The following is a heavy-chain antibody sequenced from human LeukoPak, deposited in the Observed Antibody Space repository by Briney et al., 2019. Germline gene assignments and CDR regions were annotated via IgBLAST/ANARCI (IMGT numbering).Heavy chain of an antibody. J-gene: IGHJ4*02. CDR1: GFTFSSYA. D-gene: IGHD5-18*01. V-gene: IGHV3-30*04. CDR2: ISYDGSNK. Sequence: PGGSLRLSCAASGFTFSSYAMHWVRQAPGKGLEWVAVISYDGSNKYYADSVKGRFTISRDNSKNTLYLQMNSLRAEDTAVYYCARDSLPYTYGSLDYWGQGTLVTVSS. CDR3: ARDSLPYTYGSLDY.